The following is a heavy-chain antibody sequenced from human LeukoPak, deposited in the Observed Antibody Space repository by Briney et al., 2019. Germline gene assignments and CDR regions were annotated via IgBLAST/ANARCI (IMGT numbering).Heavy chain of an antibody. CDR2: IYYSGST. J-gene: IGHJ4*02. CDR3: ARLYGSGRNYLDY. CDR1: GGSIRSDNYY. Sequence: SETLSLTCTVSGGSIRSDNYYWSWIRQFPGKGLGWIGYIYYSGSTYYNPSLKSRVTISVDTSKNHFSLNLNSVTAADTAIYYCARLYGSGRNYLDYWGQGTLVTVSS. V-gene: IGHV4-31*03. D-gene: IGHD3-10*01.